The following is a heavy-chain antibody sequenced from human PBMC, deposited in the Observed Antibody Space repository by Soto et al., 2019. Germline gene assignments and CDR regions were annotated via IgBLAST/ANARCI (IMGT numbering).Heavy chain of an antibody. J-gene: IGHJ6*02. CDR1: GGTFSSYA. CDR2: FIPIFGTA. D-gene: IGHD3-16*01. Sequence: QVQLVQSGAEVKKPGSSVKVSCKASGGTFSSYAISWVLQAPGQGLEWMGGFIPIFGTAYYAQKFQARVTITADESTRTAYMELSSRRSEDTAVYYCATHPGGGTAYYYYGMDVWVQGTTVTVS. V-gene: IGHV1-69*12. CDR3: ATHPGGGTAYYYYGMDV.